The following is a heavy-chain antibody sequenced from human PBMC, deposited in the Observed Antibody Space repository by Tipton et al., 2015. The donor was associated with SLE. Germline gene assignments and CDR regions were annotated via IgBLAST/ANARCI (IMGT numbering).Heavy chain of an antibody. V-gene: IGHV4-39*07. CDR2: IYTSGST. J-gene: IGHJ5*02. D-gene: IGHD6-13*01. Sequence: TLSLTCTVSGGSISSSSYYWGWIRQPPGKGLEWIGSIYTSGSTNYNPSLKSRVTISVDTSKNQFSLKLSSVTAADTAVYYCAREKGPGSIAATGMGNWFDPWGQGTLVTVSS. CDR1: GGSISSSSYY. CDR3: AREKGPGSIAATGMGNWFDP.